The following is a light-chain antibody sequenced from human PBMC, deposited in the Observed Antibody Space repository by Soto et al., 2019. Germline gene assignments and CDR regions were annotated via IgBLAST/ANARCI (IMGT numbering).Light chain of an antibody. J-gene: IGKJ1*01. CDR2: TTF. CDR3: QQGYSTPPWT. Sequence: DIQMTQSPSSLSASVGDRVTITSRASQSISRYLNWYQQKPGEAPKLLIYTTFKPQSGVPSRFSGGGSGTDFTLTIRSLEPVDFATYYCQQGYSTPPWTFGQGTKVEI. CDR1: QSISRY. V-gene: IGKV1-39*01.